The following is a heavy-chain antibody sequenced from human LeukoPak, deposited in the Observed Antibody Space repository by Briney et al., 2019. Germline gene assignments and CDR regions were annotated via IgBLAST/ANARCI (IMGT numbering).Heavy chain of an antibody. J-gene: IGHJ4*02. Sequence: ASVKVSCKASGYTFTGYYMHWVRQAPGQGLEWMGRINPNSGGTNYAQKFQGRVTMTRDTSISTAYMELSRLRSDDTAVYYCARDRGYYYDRSGYYEPAHWGQGTLVSVSS. CDR3: ARDRGYYYDRSGYYEPAH. D-gene: IGHD3-22*01. CDR1: GYTFTGYY. V-gene: IGHV1-2*06. CDR2: INPNSGGT.